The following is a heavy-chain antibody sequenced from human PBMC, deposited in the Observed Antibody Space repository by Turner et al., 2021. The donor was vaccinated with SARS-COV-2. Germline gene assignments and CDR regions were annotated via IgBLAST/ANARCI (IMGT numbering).Heavy chain of an antibody. Sequence: EVQLVESGGGLVRPGGSLRVSCAASGFTISSYSRNWVRQAPGKGLAWVSSSSSSSLYIYYADSVKGRFTISRDNAKNSLYLQMNSLRAEDTAVYYCARDSFGYYDSSGYYLGGFDYWGQGTLVTVSS. D-gene: IGHD3-22*01. J-gene: IGHJ4*02. CDR2: SSSSSLYI. CDR1: GFTISSYS. CDR3: ARDSFGYYDSSGYYLGGFDY. V-gene: IGHV3-21*01.